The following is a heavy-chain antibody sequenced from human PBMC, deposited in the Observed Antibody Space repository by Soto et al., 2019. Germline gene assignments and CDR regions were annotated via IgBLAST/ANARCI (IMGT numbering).Heavy chain of an antibody. CDR1: GITVSNLW. D-gene: IGHD3-3*01. J-gene: IGHJ5*01. CDR3: TTTRPGMNVFDN. Sequence: GGALALFWRAAGITVSNLWMKWVRQAPGKGLEYIGRIRSKTDGGTTEYAAPVEGRFTISRDDSKNTLYLQMGGLKTEDTAVYYCTTTRPGMNVFDN. V-gene: IGHV3-15*01. CDR2: IRSKTDGGTT.